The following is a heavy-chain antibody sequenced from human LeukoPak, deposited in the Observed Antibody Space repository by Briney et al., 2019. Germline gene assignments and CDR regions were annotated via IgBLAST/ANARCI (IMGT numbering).Heavy chain of an antibody. D-gene: IGHD3-10*01. Sequence: WGSLRLSCAAFGFTFSSYTLHWVRQAPGKGLEWVAIISFDGSNKYSADSVKGRFTISRDNSKNTLFLQMNSLRAEDTAVYYCARRPGDYWGQGTLVTVSS. J-gene: IGHJ4*02. CDR2: ISFDGSNK. CDR3: ARRPGDY. CDR1: GFTFSSYT. V-gene: IGHV3-30-3*01.